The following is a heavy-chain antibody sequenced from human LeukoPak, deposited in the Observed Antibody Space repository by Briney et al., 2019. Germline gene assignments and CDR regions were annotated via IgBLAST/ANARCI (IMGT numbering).Heavy chain of an antibody. CDR1: GFTFSSYA. Sequence: GGSLRLSCAASGFTFSSYAMHWVRQAPGKGLEWVAVISYDGSNKYYADSVKGRFTISRDNSKNTLYLQMNSLRAEDTAVYYCARDPAPLGIAATVGKADYWGQGTLVTVSS. D-gene: IGHD6-13*01. CDR3: ARDPAPLGIAATVGKADY. J-gene: IGHJ4*02. V-gene: IGHV3-30*04. CDR2: ISYDGSNK.